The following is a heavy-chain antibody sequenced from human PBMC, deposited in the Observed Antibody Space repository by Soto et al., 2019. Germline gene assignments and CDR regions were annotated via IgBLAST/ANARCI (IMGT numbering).Heavy chain of an antibody. CDR1: GGTFSSYT. J-gene: IGHJ4*02. D-gene: IGHD3-22*01. Sequence: SVKVSCKASGGTFSSYTFSWVRQAPGQGLEWMGRVIPILGITNYAQKFTAYMELSSLRSEDTAMYYCARGKYYYDVSGNFDYWGQGTLVTVSS. CDR2: VIPILGIT. CDR3: ARGKYYYDVSGNFDY. V-gene: IGHV1-69*02.